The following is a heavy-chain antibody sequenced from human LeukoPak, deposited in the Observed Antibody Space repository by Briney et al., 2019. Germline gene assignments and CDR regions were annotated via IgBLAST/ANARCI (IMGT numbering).Heavy chain of an antibody. CDR3: ARSITMIVVAPGEFDY. CDR1: GFTFSSYW. D-gene: IGHD3-22*01. Sequence: GGSLRLSCAASGFTFSSYWMSWVRQAPEKGLEWVANIKQDGSEKYYVDSVKGRFTISRDNAKNSLYLQMNSLRAEDTAVYYCARSITMIVVAPGEFDYWGQGTLVTVSS. CDR2: IKQDGSEK. J-gene: IGHJ4*02. V-gene: IGHV3-7*03.